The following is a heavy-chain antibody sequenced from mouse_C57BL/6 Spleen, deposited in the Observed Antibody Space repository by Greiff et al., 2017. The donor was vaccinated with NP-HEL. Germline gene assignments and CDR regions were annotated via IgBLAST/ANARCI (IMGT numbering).Heavy chain of an antibody. D-gene: IGHD1-1*01. CDR1: GYTFTSYW. CDR2: IHPSDSDT. CDR3: ATITTVVARAMDY. Sequence: QVQLQQPGAELVMPGASVKLSCKASGYTFTSYWMHWVKQRPGQGLEWIGRIHPSDSDTNYNQKFKGKATLTVDKSSSTAYMQLSSLTSEDSAVYYCATITTVVARAMDYWGQGTSVTVSS. V-gene: IGHV1-74*01. J-gene: IGHJ4*01.